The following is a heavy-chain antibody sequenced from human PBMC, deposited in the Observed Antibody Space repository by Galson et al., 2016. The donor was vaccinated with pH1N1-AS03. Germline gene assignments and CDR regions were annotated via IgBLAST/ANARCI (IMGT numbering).Heavy chain of an antibody. J-gene: IGHJ6*03. CDR2: ISSGCTET. CDR1: GFTLTDSY. Sequence: SLRLSCAAPGFTLTDSYMSWVRQAPGKGLERVSYISSGCTETNYADSVKGRFTISRDNGQSSVYLQMNSLRAEDTSVYFCARDSDYMDVWGKGTTVTVSS. V-gene: IGHV3-11*06. CDR3: ARDSDYMDV.